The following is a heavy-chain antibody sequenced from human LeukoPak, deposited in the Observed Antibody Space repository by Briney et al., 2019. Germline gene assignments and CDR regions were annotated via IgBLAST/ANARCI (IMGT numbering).Heavy chain of an antibody. V-gene: IGHV3-7*01. D-gene: IGHD3-16*01. Sequence: SGGALRLSCAASGFFFGKCWMAWLRQAPGTGQGRVANINPGGGTKYYVDSVKGRFTISRDDAKTSLYLQMDSLRAEDTAVYSCARWGFAYTTYYWGQGTLVTVSS. J-gene: IGHJ4*02. CDR3: ARWGFAYTTYY. CDR2: INPGGGTK. CDR1: GFFFGKCW.